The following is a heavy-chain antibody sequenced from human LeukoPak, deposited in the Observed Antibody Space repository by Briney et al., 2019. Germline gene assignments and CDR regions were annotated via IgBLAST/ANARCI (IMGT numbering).Heavy chain of an antibody. CDR2: INHSGST. D-gene: IGHD6-25*01. V-gene: IGHV4-34*01. Sequence: SETLSLTCAVYGGSFSGYYWTWIRQPPGKGLEWIGEINHSGSTNYNPSLKSRVTISVHTSQKQLSLKLSSVTAADTAVYYCARASSATKIDNWGQGTPVTVSS. CDR1: GGSFSGYY. CDR3: ARASSATKIDN. J-gene: IGHJ4*02.